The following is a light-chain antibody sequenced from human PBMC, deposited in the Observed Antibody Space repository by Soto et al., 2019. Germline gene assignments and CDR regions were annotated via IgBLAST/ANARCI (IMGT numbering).Light chain of an antibody. V-gene: IGLV2-11*01. J-gene: IGLJ1*01. CDR1: SSDVGGYNY. CDR3: CSYAGSYV. Sequence: QSALTQPRSVSGSPGQSVTISCTGTSSDVGGYNYVSWYQQHPGNAPKLMIYDVSKRPSGVPDRFSGSKSCNTASLTISGLQAEDEADYYCCSYAGSYVFGTGTKLNVL. CDR2: DVS.